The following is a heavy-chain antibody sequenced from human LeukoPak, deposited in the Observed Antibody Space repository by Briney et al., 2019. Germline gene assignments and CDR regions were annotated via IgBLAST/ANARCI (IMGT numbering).Heavy chain of an antibody. Sequence: GGSLRLSCAASGFTFSSYSMNWVRQAPGKGLEWVSSISSSSSYIYYADSVKGRFTISRDNAKNSLYLQMNSLRAEDTAFYYCAKDVDSTGYYPHFWGQGTLVTVSS. D-gene: IGHD3-22*01. J-gene: IGHJ4*02. V-gene: IGHV3-21*04. CDR2: ISSSSSYI. CDR3: AKDVDSTGYYPHF. CDR1: GFTFSSYS.